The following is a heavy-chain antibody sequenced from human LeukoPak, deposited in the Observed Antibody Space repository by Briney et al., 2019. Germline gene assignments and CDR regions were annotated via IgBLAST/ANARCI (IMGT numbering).Heavy chain of an antibody. CDR3: ARATTGYSSSWYEGYYFDY. J-gene: IGHJ4*02. Sequence: SVKVSCKASGYTFTGYYMHWVRQAPGQGLEWMGGIIPIFGAANYAQKFQGRVTITADESTSTAYMEPSSLRSEDTAVYYCARATTGYSSSWYEGYYFDYWGQGTLVTVSS. CDR2: IIPIFGAA. CDR1: GYTFTGYY. V-gene: IGHV1-69*13. D-gene: IGHD6-13*01.